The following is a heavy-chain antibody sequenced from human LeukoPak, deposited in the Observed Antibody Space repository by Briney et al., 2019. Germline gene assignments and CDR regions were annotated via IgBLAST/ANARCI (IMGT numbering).Heavy chain of an antibody. D-gene: IGHD3-9*01. CDR2: IYYSGST. CDR3: AGNYDILTGYLI. V-gene: IGHV4-39*07. CDR1: GGSISSSSYY. J-gene: IGHJ4*02. Sequence: SETLSLTCTVSGGSISSSSYYWGWIRQPPGKGLEWIGSIYYSGSTYYNPSLKSRVTISVDTSKNQFSLKLSSVTAADTAVYYCAGNYDILTGYLIWGQGTLVTVSS.